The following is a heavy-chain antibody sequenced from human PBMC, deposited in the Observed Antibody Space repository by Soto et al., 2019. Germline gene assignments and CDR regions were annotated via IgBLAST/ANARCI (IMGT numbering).Heavy chain of an antibody. CDR3: ARSVVVPTAPDY. CDR2: INAGNGNT. J-gene: IGHJ4*02. CDR1: GYTFTSYA. Sequence: ASVKVSCKASGYTFTSYAMHWVRQAPGQRLEWMGWINAGNGNTKYSQKFQGRVTITRDTSASTAYMELSSLRSVDTAVYYCARSVVVPTAPDYWGQGTLVTVSS. D-gene: IGHD2-2*01. V-gene: IGHV1-3*01.